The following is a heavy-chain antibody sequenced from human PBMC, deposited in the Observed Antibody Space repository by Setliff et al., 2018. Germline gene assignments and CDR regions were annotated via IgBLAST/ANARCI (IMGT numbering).Heavy chain of an antibody. Sequence: PSETLSLTCTVSGGSISSYYWSWIRQPAGKGLEWIGYIYYSGSTNYNPSLKSRVTMSVDTSKNQFSLHLTSVTAADTAVYYCAREVGTSTSSDAFDVWGQGMMVTVSS. CDR3: AREVGTSTSSDAFDV. CDR1: GGSISSYY. D-gene: IGHD1-26*01. V-gene: IGHV4-59*12. CDR2: IYYSGST. J-gene: IGHJ3*01.